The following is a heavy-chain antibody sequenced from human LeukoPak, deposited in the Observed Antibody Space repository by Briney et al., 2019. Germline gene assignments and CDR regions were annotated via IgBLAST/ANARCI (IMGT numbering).Heavy chain of an antibody. Sequence: GGSLRLSCAASGFTFSSYVMSWVRQAPGKGLEWVSAISGSGGSTYYADSVKGRFTISRDNSKNTLYLQMNSLRAEDTAVYYCAPSQLGYMGLDYWGQGTLVTVSS. CDR3: APSQLGYMGLDY. D-gene: IGHD5-12*01. CDR2: ISGSGGST. V-gene: IGHV3-23*01. CDR1: GFTFSSYV. J-gene: IGHJ4*02.